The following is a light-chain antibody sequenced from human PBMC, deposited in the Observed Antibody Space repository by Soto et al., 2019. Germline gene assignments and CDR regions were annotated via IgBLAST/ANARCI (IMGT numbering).Light chain of an antibody. CDR1: QSISSY. CDR3: QQYNSYSWT. V-gene: IGKV1-39*01. Sequence: DIQMTQSPCSVSASVGDRVTITCRASQSISSYLNWYQQKPGKAPKLLIYAASSLQSGVPSRFSGSGSGTDFTLTISSLQPDDFATYYCQQYNSYSWTFGQGTKVDIK. CDR2: AAS. J-gene: IGKJ1*01.